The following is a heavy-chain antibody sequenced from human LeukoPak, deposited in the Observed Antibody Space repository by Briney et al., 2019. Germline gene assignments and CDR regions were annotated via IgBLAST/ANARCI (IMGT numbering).Heavy chain of an antibody. J-gene: IGHJ4*02. CDR1: EFSVGSNY. CDR2: IYSGGST. D-gene: IGHD2-15*01. V-gene: IGHV3-66*01. Sequence: GGSLRLSCAASEFSVGSNYMTWVRQAPGKGLEWASLIYSGGSTYYADSVKGRFTISRDNSKNTLYLQMNSLRAEDTAVYYCARDSEVAATPFDNWGQGTLVTVSS. CDR3: ARDSEVAATPFDN.